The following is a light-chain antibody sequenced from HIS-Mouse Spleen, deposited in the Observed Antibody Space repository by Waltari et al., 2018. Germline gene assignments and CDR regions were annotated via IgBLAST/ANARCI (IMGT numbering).Light chain of an antibody. CDR1: SSDVGGYNY. CDR3: SSYTSSSTHWV. CDR2: DVI. V-gene: IGLV2-14*03. Sequence: QSALTQPASVSGSPGQSITIPCTGTSSDVGGYNYVSWYQQHPGKAPKLMIYDVINRPSGVSNRFSGSKSGNTASLTISGLQAEDEADYYCSSYTSSSTHWVFGGGTKLTVL. J-gene: IGLJ3*02.